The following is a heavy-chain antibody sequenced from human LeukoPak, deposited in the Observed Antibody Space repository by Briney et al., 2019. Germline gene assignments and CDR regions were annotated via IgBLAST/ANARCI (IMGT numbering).Heavy chain of an antibody. CDR2: AYYNGNT. CDR3: ARGHPPNLDV. Sequence: SETLSLTFTVSGGSVGTDHWSWIRQPPGKGLDWIGYAYYNGNTNYNPPLNSRVTISVHTSNNQFSLRLTSVTTADTAVYYCARGHPPNLDVWGQGTTVTVSS. CDR1: GGSVGTDH. V-gene: IGHV4-59*02. J-gene: IGHJ6*02.